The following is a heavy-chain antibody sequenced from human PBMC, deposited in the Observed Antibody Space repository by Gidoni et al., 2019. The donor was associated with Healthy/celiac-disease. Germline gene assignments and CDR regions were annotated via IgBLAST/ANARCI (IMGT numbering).Heavy chain of an antibody. V-gene: IGHV2-26*01. CDR2: IFSNDEK. CDR3: ARITMDWGNIKKYAFDI. D-gene: IGHD3-10*01. CDR1: GFPLSNARMG. J-gene: IGHJ3*02. Sequence: QVTLKASAPVLVQPTETLTLTCTVSGFPLSNARMGVSWIRQPPGKALEWLAHIFSNDEKSYSTSLKSRLTISKDTSKSQVVLTMTNMDPMDTATYYCARITMDWGNIKKYAFDIWGQGTMVTVSS.